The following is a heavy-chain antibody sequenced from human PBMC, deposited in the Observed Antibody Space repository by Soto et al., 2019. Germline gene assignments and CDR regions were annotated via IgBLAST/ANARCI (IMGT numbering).Heavy chain of an antibody. CDR2: IYYSGST. CDR3: AGESGRHSVAADY. V-gene: IGHV4-31*03. J-gene: IGHJ4*02. Sequence: QVQLQESGPGLVKPSQTLSLTCTVSGGSISSGGYYWSWIRQHPGKGMEWIGYIYYSGSTYYNPSLKRRVTISVDTSKNHFSLKLSSVTAADTAVYYCAGESGRHSVAADYWGQGTLVTVSS. CDR1: GGSISSGGYY. D-gene: IGHD6-19*01.